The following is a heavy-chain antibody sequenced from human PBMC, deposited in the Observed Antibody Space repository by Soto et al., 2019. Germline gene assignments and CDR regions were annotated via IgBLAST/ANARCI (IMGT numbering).Heavy chain of an antibody. V-gene: IGHV4-30-2*01. Sequence: QLQLQESGSGLVKPSQTLSLTCAVSGGSISSGGYSWSWIRQPPGKGLEWIGYIYHSGSTYYNPSLKSRVTISVDRSKNQFSLKLCSVTAADTAVYYCASSTYYDFWSGYYRDYWGQGTLVTVSS. CDR3: ASSTYYDFWSGYYRDY. D-gene: IGHD3-3*01. CDR1: GGSISSGGYS. J-gene: IGHJ4*02. CDR2: IYHSGST.